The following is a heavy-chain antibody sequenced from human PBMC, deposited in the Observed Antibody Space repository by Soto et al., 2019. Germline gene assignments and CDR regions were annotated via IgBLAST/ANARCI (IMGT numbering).Heavy chain of an antibody. CDR2: IYGAGST. V-gene: IGHV3-NL1*01. Sequence: PGGSLRLSCAASGFTFSSYGMHWVRQAPGKGLECVSIIYGAGSTSYADSVKGRFTISRDNSKNTLNLQMNSLRAEDTAVYYCAKLGDYYYYYMDVWGKGTTVTVSS. J-gene: IGHJ6*03. CDR3: AKLGDYYYYYMDV. CDR1: GFTFSSYG. D-gene: IGHD3-16*01.